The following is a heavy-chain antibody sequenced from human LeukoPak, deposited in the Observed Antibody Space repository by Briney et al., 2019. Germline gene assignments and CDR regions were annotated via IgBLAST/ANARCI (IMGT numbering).Heavy chain of an antibody. J-gene: IGHJ3*02. CDR1: SGSISSPPYY. V-gene: IGHV4-61*02. CDR3: ARGPGSATKEAFDI. D-gene: IGHD2-8*01. CDR2: IYSSGIF. Sequence: SQTLSLTCTVSSGSISSPPYYWSWIRQPAGKEVEWIGRIYSSGIFDYNPSLKSRVTLSIDTSKNSFSLRLSSVTATDTAVYYCARGPGSATKEAFDIWGQGTMVTVSS.